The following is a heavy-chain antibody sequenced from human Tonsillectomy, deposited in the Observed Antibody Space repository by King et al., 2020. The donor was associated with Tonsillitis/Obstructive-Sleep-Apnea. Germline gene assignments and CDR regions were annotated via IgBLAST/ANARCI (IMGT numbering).Heavy chain of an antibody. CDR2: IYPGDSDS. CDR3: TRRGHKNYETWFDP. J-gene: IGHJ5*02. D-gene: IGHD1-7*01. CDR1: GYDFSTYW. Sequence: VQLVESGAEVKKPGESLKISCKGSGYDFSTYWIAWVRQMPGKGLEWMGIIYPGDSDSRYSPSFQGQVTISADKSISTAYLQWSSLKASDTAMYYCTRRGHKNYETWFDPWGQGTLVTVSS. V-gene: IGHV5-51*01.